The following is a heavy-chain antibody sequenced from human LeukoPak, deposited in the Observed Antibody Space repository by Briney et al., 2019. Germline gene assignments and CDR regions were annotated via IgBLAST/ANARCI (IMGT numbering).Heavy chain of an antibody. D-gene: IGHD4-17*01. CDR2: IIPILGIA. J-gene: IGHJ4*02. V-gene: IGHV1-69*04. CDR1: GGTFSSYA. Sequence: SVKVSCKASGGTFSSYAISWVRQAPGQGLEWMGRIIPILGIANYAQKFQGRVTITADNSTSTAYMELSSLRSEDTAVYYCARGKDGDPNLADYWGQGTLVTVSS. CDR3: ARGKDGDPNLADY.